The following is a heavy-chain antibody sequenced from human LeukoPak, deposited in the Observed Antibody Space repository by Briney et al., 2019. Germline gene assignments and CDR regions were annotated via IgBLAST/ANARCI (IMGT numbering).Heavy chain of an antibody. J-gene: IGHJ5*02. CDR1: GGTFSSYA. CDR2: IIPILGIA. CDR3: AREVLRIDYGDLNWFDP. Sequence: SVMVSCKASGGTFSSYAISWVRQAPGQGLEWMGRIIPILGIANYAQKFQGRVTITADKSTSTAYMELSSLRSEDTAVYYCAREVLRIDYGDLNWFDPWGQGTLVTVSS. V-gene: IGHV1-69*04. D-gene: IGHD4-17*01.